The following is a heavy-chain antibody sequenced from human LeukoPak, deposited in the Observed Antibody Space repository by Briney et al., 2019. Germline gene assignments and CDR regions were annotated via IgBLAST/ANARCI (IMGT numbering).Heavy chain of an antibody. CDR2: ISGSGGST. D-gene: IGHD6-19*01. CDR1: GFTFSSYA. CDR3: AKARIAVAGKREDFDY. V-gene: IGHV3-23*01. Sequence: GGSLRLSCAASGFTFSSYAISWVRQAPGKGLEWVSAISGSGGSTYYADSVKGRFTISRDNSKNTLYLQMNSLRAEDTAVYYCAKARIAVAGKREDFDYWGQGTLVTVSS. J-gene: IGHJ4*02.